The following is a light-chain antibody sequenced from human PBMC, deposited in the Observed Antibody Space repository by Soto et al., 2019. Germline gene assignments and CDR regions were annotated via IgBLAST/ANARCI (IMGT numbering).Light chain of an antibody. J-gene: IGKJ4*01. CDR1: QSVGNW. CDR3: QQYNSWPPLT. V-gene: IGKV3-15*01. CDR2: DAS. Sequence: EIVLTQSPATLSLSPGERATLSCRASQSVGNWLFWYQQKRGQAPRLLIYDASTRATGIPARFSGSGSGTEFTLTISRLLSEDFAVYYCQQYNSWPPLTFGGGTKVDIK.